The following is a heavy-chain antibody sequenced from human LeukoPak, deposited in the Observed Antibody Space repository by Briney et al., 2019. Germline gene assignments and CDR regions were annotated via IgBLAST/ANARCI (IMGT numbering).Heavy chain of an antibody. CDR3: ASYSGTGHYYYGMDV. CDR1: GGTFSSYA. D-gene: IGHD1-1*01. J-gene: IGHJ6*02. V-gene: IGHV1-3*01. CDR2: INAGNGNT. Sequence: ASVKVSCKASGGTFSSYAISWVRQAPGQRLEWMGWINAGNGNTKYSQKFQGRVTITRDTSASTAYMELSSLRSEDTAVYYCASYSGTGHYYYGMDVWGQGTTVTVSS.